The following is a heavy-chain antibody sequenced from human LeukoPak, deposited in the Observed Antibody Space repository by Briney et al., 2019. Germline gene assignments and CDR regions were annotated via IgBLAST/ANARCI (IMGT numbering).Heavy chain of an antibody. Sequence: GETLRLSCAASGFTFSSHGMNWVRQAPGKGLEWVSEIYSDGRTYYADSVKGRFTISRDNSKNTLYLQMNSLRAEDTAVYYCAKDPDCTSGICYTFFDYWGQGTLVTVSS. CDR2: IYSDGRT. V-gene: IGHV3-23*01. D-gene: IGHD2-8*01. CDR1: GFTFSSHG. CDR3: AKDPDCTSGICYTFFDY. J-gene: IGHJ4*02.